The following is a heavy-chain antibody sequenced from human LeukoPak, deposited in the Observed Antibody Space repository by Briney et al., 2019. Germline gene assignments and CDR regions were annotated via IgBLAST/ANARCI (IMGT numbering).Heavy chain of an antibody. V-gene: IGHV1-46*01. CDR2: INPSGGST. D-gene: IGHD5-24*01. Sequence: ASVKVSCKASGYTFISYYMYWVRQAPGQGLEWMGIINPSGGSTSYAQKFQGRVTMTRDTSTSTVYMELRSLRSEDTAVYYCARDPRGDGYNPDYWGQGTLVTVSS. CDR1: GYTFISYY. J-gene: IGHJ4*02. CDR3: ARDPRGDGYNPDY.